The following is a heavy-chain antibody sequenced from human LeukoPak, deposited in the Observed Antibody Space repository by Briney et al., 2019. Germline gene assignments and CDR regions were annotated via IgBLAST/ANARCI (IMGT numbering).Heavy chain of an antibody. V-gene: IGHV3-21*06. CDR1: GFTFSRYS. CDR3: DY. Sequence: GGSLRLSCAASGFTFSRYSMNWVRRAPGKGLEWVSSISSSDSKYYVDSVKGRFTVSRDNAKNSLYLRIYCAREGYSYGHAVDYWGQGTLVTVSS. D-gene: IGHD5-18*01. J-gene: IGHJ4*02. CDR2: ISSSDSK.